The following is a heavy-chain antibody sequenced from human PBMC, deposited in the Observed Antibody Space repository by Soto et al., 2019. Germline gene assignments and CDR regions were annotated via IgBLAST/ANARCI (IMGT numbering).Heavy chain of an antibody. CDR2: INPNSGGT. CDR3: ARAGDILVVVAASNDPFDI. V-gene: IGHV1-2*04. CDR1: GYTFTGYY. Sequence: GASLKVSCKASGYTFTGYYMHWVRQAPGQGLEWMGWINPNSGGTNYAQKFQGWVTMTRDTSISTAYMELSRLRSDDTAVYYCARAGDILVVVAASNDPFDIWGQGAMVTVSS. D-gene: IGHD2-15*01. J-gene: IGHJ3*02.